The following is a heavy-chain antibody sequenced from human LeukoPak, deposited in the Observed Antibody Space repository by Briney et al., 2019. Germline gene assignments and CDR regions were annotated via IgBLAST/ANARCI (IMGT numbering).Heavy chain of an antibody. V-gene: IGHV3-23*01. CDR2: ISGSGGST. CDR1: GFSFGTYW. D-gene: IGHD3-10*01. CDR3: AKDSRGADDY. Sequence: GGSLRLSCAASGFSFGTYWMIWVRQAPGKGLEWVSAISGSGGSTYYADSVKGRFTISRDNSKNTLYLQMNSLRAEDTAVYYCAKDSRGADDYWGQGTLVTVSS. J-gene: IGHJ4*02.